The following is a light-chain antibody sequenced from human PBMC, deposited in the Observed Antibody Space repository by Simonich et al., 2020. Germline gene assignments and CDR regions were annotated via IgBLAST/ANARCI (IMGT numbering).Light chain of an antibody. CDR2: EVS. CDR3: MQSIQLPRT. J-gene: IGKJ5*01. CDR1: QSLLHSDGKTY. Sequence: DIVMTQTPLSLSVTPGQPASISCKSSQSLLHSDGKTYLYWYLQKPGQSPQLLIYEVSNRFYGVPDRLSGSGSGTDFTLKSSRVEAEDVGVYYCMQSIQLPRTFGQGTRLEIK. V-gene: IGKV2D-29*02.